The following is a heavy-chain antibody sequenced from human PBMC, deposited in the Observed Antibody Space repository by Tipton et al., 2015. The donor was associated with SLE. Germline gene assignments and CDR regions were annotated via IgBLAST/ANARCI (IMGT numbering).Heavy chain of an antibody. D-gene: IGHD3-3*01. Sequence: GLVKPSETLSLTCTVSGGSISGYYWSWIRQPPGKGLEWIGCVYYSGSTNYNPSLKSRVTISVDTSKNQFSLKLSSVTAADTAVYYCASGLRFLDVDYWGQGTLVTVSS. CDR2: VYYSGST. V-gene: IGHV4-59*01. CDR1: GGSISGYY. CDR3: ASGLRFLDVDY. J-gene: IGHJ4*02.